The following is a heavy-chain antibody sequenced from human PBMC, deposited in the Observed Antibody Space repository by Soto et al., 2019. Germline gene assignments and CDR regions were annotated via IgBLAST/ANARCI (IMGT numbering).Heavy chain of an antibody. CDR1: DESLTGYY. CDR2: ISHLGGT. V-gene: IGHV4-34*02. Sequence: QVQLQQWGAGLLEPSETLSLSCGVYDESLTGYYWTWIRQPPGKSLEWIGDISHLGGTNFSPSLRGRVSISVDTSNKLFSMKMTSVTAAETALYYWGTITYGNSAAAYWGQGTLVTFSS. CDR3: GTITYGNSAAAY. J-gene: IGHJ1*01. D-gene: IGHD1-20*01.